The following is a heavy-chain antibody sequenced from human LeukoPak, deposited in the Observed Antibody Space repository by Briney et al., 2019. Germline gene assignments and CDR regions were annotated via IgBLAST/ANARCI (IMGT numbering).Heavy chain of an antibody. CDR3: GRDQRSSITMVVVPFAFDI. J-gene: IGHJ3*02. CDR1: GGSIGTTGYY. CDR2: MYYTGSA. D-gene: IGHD3-22*01. Sequence: PSETLSLTCSVSGGSIGTTGYYWGWIRQSPGKGLEWIGSMYYTGSAYHNPSLESRVTISADRSKNQFSLYLTSVTAADTAVYYCGRDQRSSITMVVVPFAFDIWGQGTMVAVSS. V-gene: IGHV4-39*07.